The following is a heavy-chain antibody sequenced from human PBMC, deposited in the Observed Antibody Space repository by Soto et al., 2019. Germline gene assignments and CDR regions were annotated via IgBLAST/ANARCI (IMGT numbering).Heavy chain of an antibody. CDR1: GFTFSSYA. J-gene: IGHJ6*02. CDR2: ISYDGSNK. CDR3: ARDQQGGSVTTVTSVEDV. V-gene: IGHV3-30-3*01. D-gene: IGHD4-17*01. Sequence: GGSLRLSCAASGFTFSSYAMHWVRQAPGKGLEWVAVISYDGSNKYYADSVKGRFTISRDNSKNTLYLQMNSLRAEDTAVYYCARDQQGGSVTTVTSVEDVWGQGTKVTVSS.